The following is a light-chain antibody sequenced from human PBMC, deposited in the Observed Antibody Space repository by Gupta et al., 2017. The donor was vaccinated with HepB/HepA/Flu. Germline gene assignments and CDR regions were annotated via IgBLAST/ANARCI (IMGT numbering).Light chain of an antibody. V-gene: IGLV1-40*01. CDR3: QSYDSSLSAHVV. J-gene: IGLJ2*01. CDR2: GNS. CDR1: SPNIGAGYD. Sequence: QSVLTQPPSVSGAPGQWVTIPCPGSSPNIGAGYDVHWYQQLPGTAPKHLIYGNSNRPSGVPDRFSVSKSGTSASLAITGLQDEDEADYYCQSYDSSLSAHVVFGGGTKLTVL.